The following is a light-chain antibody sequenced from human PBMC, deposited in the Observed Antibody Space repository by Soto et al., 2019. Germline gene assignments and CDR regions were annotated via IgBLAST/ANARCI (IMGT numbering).Light chain of an antibody. CDR1: QSISNY. CDR3: QKYNSAPWT. CDR2: SAS. V-gene: IGKV1-27*01. J-gene: IGKJ1*01. Sequence: DIQMTQSPSSLSASVGDRATITCRASQSISNYLAWYHQKPGKVPKLLIYSASTLHSGVPSRFSGSGSGTDFTLTISSLQPEDVATYYCQKYNSAPWTFGQGTKVEIK.